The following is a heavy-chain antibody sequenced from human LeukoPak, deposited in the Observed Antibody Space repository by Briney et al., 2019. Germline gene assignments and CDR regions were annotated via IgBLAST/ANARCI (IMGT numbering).Heavy chain of an antibody. CDR1: GGSFSGYY. CDR2: INHSGST. D-gene: IGHD3-10*02. Sequence: SETLSLTCAVYGGSFSGYYWSWIRQPPGKGLEWIGEINHSGSTNYNPSLKSRVTISVDTSKNQFSLKLSSVTAADTAVYYRARAYYVAYFAYWGQGTLVTVSS. J-gene: IGHJ4*02. V-gene: IGHV4-34*01. CDR3: ARAYYVAYFAY.